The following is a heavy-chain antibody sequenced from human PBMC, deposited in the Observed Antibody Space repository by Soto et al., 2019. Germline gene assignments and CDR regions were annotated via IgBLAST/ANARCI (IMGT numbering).Heavy chain of an antibody. J-gene: IGHJ3*02. V-gene: IGHV1-69*06. CDR1: GGTFSSYA. D-gene: IGHD3-10*01. Sequence: QVQLVQSGAEVKKPGSSVKVSCKASGGTFSSYAISWVRQAPGQGLEWMGGIIPIFGTANYAQKFQGRVTVTADKSTSTAYMELSSLSSEDTAVYYCARDYYGSGESDAFDIWGQGTMVTVSS. CDR2: IIPIFGTA. CDR3: ARDYYGSGESDAFDI.